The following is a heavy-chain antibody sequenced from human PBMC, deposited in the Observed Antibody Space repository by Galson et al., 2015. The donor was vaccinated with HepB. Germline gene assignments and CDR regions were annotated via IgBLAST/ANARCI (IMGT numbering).Heavy chain of an antibody. V-gene: IGHV3-33*01. CDR1: GFTFSRYG. CDR3: VRDGSHYELDY. J-gene: IGHJ4*02. CDR2: IRSGGSGK. D-gene: IGHD3-3*01. Sequence: SLRLSCAGSGFTFSRYGMHRVRRAPGKGLEWMSFIRSGGSGKSYAESVKGRFTISRDDSRQTLYLQMESLRAEDTAVYYCVRDGSHYELDYWGQGTLVTVAS.